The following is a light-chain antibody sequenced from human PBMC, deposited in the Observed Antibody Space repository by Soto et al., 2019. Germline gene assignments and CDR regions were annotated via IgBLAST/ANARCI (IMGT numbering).Light chain of an antibody. Sequence: QMTQSPSTLSASVGDRVTITCRASQGLRIWLAWYQQKPGKAPKLLIYDASSLESGVPSRFSGSGSGTEFPLTITSLQPDDFATYYCQQYYTYQYTFGQGTKLEIK. CDR1: QGLRIW. J-gene: IGKJ2*01. V-gene: IGKV1-5*01. CDR2: DAS. CDR3: QQYYTYQYT.